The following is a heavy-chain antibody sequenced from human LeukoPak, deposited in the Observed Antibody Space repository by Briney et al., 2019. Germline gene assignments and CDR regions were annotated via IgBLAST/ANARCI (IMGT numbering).Heavy chain of an antibody. V-gene: IGHV4-61*02. J-gene: IGHJ4*02. D-gene: IGHD1-26*01. CDR1: GGFISSGSNY. Sequence: SETLSLTCTVPGGFISSGSNYWSWLRQPAGTGLEWIGRIHSSGSTNYNPSLKSRVTISVDTSKNQFSLKLSSVTAADTAVYYCARLLGGSYYLGFDSWGQGTLVTVSS. CDR2: IHSSGST. CDR3: ARLLGGSYYLGFDS.